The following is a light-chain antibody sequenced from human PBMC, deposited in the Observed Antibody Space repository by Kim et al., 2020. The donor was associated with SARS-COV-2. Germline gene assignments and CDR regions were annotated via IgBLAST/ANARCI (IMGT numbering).Light chain of an antibody. CDR2: GKN. J-gene: IGLJ2*01. CDR1: SLRTYF. CDR3: NSRDNNDNVL. V-gene: IGLV3-19*01. Sequence: VALGQTVRITCQGDSLRTYFTSWFQQKPGQAPIVVFYGKNNRPSGIPDRFSGSSSGNTASLTITATQAGDEADYYCNSRDNNDNVLFGGGTQLTVL.